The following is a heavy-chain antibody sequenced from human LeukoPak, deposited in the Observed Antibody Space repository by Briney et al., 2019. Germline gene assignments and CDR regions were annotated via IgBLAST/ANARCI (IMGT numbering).Heavy chain of an antibody. Sequence: PGGSLRLSCAASGFTFSSYSMNWVRQAPGKGLEWVSYISSSSSTIYYADSVKGRFTISRDNAKNSLYLQMNSLRAEDTAVYYCARDGYDSSGYNQKPLDYWGQGTLVTVSS. V-gene: IGHV3-48*01. CDR2: ISSSSSTI. J-gene: IGHJ4*02. D-gene: IGHD3-22*01. CDR3: ARDGYDSSGYNQKPLDY. CDR1: GFTFSSYS.